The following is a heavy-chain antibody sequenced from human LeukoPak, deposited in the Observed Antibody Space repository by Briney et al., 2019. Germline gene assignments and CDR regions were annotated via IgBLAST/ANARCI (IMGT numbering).Heavy chain of an antibody. J-gene: IGHJ4*02. CDR3: AKQGVVIRVFLVGFHKEAYYFDS. CDR1: GITLSNYG. D-gene: IGHD2-21*01. CDR2: LSGSGGGT. Sequence: GGSLRLSCAVSGITLSNYGMSWVRQAPGKGLEWVAGLSGSGGGTNYADSVQGRFTISRDNPKNTLYLRMNSLRAEDTAVYFCAKQGVVIRVFLVGFHKEAYYFDSWGQGALVTVSS. V-gene: IGHV3-23*01.